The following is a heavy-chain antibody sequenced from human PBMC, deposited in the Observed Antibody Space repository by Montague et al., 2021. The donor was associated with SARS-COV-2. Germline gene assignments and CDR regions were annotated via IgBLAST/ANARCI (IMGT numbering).Heavy chain of an antibody. CDR2: ISSDTLHT. V-gene: IGHV3-21*01. D-gene: IGHD3-16*01. CDR1: GFTFSSNS. J-gene: IGHJ4*02. Sequence: SLRLSCATSGFTFSSNSMNWVRQAPGEGLEWVSTISSDTLHTFYXXSLKGRFTISRDNAKNELYLQMNSLRAEDMAVYYCARGGEIDVWAPFGHWGQGTLVTVSS. CDR3: ARGGEIDVWAPFGH.